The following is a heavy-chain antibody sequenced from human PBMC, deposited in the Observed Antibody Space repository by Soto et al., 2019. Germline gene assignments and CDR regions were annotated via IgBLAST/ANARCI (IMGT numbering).Heavy chain of an antibody. Sequence: GGSLRLSCEGSGFMFSIYGVHWVRQAPGKGLEWVARIWHDGTNKYFADAVKGRFTIARDNSKNTVYLEMNNLRVDDTAVYYCATERGDCGVMSIEYGMDVWGQGTTVTVSS. CDR1: GFMFSIYG. D-gene: IGHD2-21*01. CDR2: IWHDGTNK. CDR3: ATERGDCGVMSIEYGMDV. J-gene: IGHJ6*02. V-gene: IGHV3-33*01.